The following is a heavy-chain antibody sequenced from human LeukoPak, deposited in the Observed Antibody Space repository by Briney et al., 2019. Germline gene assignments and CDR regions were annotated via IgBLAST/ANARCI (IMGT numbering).Heavy chain of an antibody. CDR2: IWYDGSNK. V-gene: IGHV3-33*06. Sequence: PGGSLRLSCAASGFTFSSYGMHWVRQAPGKGLEWVAVIWYDGSNKYYADSVKGRFTISRDNSKNTLYVQMNSLRAEDTAVYYCAKGARDIVATFNYWGQGTLVTVSS. CDR3: AKGARDIVATFNY. CDR1: GFTFSSYG. J-gene: IGHJ4*02. D-gene: IGHD5-12*01.